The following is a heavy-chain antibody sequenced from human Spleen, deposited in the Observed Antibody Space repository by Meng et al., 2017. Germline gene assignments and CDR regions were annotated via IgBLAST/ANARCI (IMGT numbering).Heavy chain of an antibody. V-gene: IGHV1-69*13. CDR1: GGTFSSYA. D-gene: IGHD6-13*01. CDR3: AREGGIAAAGSSEPDY. Sequence: SVKVSCKASGGTFSSYAISWVRQAPGQGLEWMGGIIPIFGTANYAQKCQGRVTITADESTSTAYMELSSLRSEDTAVYYCAREGGIAAAGSSEPDYWGQGTLVTVSS. J-gene: IGHJ4*02. CDR2: IIPIFGTA.